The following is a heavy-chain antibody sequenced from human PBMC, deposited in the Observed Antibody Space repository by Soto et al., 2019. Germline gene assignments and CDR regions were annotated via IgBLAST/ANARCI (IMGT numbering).Heavy chain of an antibody. V-gene: IGHV5-51*01. CDR3: ARTPAMVRGVSCYYSCCMDV. J-gene: IGHJ6*04. CDR1: GYSFTSYW. CDR2: IYPGDSDT. Sequence: GESLKISCKGSGYSFTSYWIGWVRQTPWKGLEWMGIIYPGDSDTRYSPSFQGQVTISADKSISTAYLQWSSLKASDTAMYYCARTPAMVRGVSCYYSCCMDVWGKGTTVTVSS. D-gene: IGHD3-10*01.